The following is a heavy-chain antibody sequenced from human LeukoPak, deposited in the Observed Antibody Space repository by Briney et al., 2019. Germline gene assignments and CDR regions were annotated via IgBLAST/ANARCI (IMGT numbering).Heavy chain of an antibody. CDR3: ARYHQGFDDY. CDR2: VYYGGST. V-gene: IGHV4-59*10. CDR1: GGSISSYY. D-gene: IGHD3-9*01. J-gene: IGHJ4*02. Sequence: SETLSLTCTVSGGSISSYYWSWIRQPAGKGLEWIGTVYYGGSTYYNPSLKSRVTMSIDASKNQFSLKLNSVTAADTAIYYCARYHQGFDDYWGQGTLVTVSS.